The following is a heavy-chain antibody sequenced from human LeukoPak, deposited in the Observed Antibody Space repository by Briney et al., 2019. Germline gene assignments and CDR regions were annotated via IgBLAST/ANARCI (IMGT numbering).Heavy chain of an antibody. CDR3: ARDRGAYCGGDCYLGFDY. Sequence: GGSLRLFCAASGFTFSSHTMNWVRQAPGKGLEWVSTIAGSSGYISYADSGKGRFTISRDNAKKSLYLQMTSLTAEDTAVYYCARDRGAYCGGDCYLGFDYWGRGTLVTVSS. CDR2: IAGSSGYI. D-gene: IGHD2-21*02. J-gene: IGHJ4*01. CDR1: GFTFSSHT. V-gene: IGHV3-21*01.